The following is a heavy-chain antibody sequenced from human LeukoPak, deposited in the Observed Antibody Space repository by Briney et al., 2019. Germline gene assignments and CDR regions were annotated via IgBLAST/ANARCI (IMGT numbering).Heavy chain of an antibody. CDR3: ARGSLIMIFGVVRGANWFDP. J-gene: IGHJ5*02. D-gene: IGHD3-3*01. Sequence: PSETLSLTCTVSGGSISSYYWSWIRQPPGKGLEWIGYIYYSGSTNYNPSLKSRVTISVDTSKNQFSLKLSSVTAADTAVYYCARGSLIMIFGVVRGANWFDPWGQGTLVTVSS. V-gene: IGHV4-59*08. CDR2: IYYSGST. CDR1: GGSISSYY.